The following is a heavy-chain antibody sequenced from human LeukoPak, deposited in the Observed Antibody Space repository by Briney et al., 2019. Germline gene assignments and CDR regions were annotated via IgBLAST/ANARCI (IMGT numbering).Heavy chain of an antibody. V-gene: IGHV4-30-4*01. CDR1: GGSISSGDYY. CDR2: IYYSGTT. J-gene: IGHJ4*02. Sequence: SQTLSLTCTVSGGSISSGDYYWSWIRQPPGKGLEWIGYIYYSGTTNYNPSLKSRVTISVDTSKNQFSLKLSSVTAADTAVYYCARVPPRSYDFWSDYQPVSYWGQGTLVTVSS. D-gene: IGHD3-3*01. CDR3: ARVPPRSYDFWSDYQPVSY.